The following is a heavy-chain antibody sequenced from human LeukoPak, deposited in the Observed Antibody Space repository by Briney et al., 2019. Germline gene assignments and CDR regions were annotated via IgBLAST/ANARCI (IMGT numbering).Heavy chain of an antibody. CDR1: GFTFSSYA. V-gene: IGHV3-23*01. Sequence: GGSLRLSCAASGFTFSSYAMSWVRQAPGKGLEWVSAISGSGGSTYYADSVKGRFTISRDNSKNTLYLQMNSLRAEDAAVYYCAKVYCTNGVCQEYYFDYWGQGTLVTVSS. CDR3: AKVYCTNGVCQEYYFDY. J-gene: IGHJ4*02. D-gene: IGHD2-8*01. CDR2: ISGSGGST.